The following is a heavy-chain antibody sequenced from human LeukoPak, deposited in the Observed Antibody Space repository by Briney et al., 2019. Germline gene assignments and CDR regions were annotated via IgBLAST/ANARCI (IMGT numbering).Heavy chain of an antibody. Sequence: PGGSLRLSCAVSGFTFSNAWMSWVRQAPGKGLEWVGRIKSKTDGGTTDYAAPVKGRFAISRDDSKNTLYLQMNSLKTEDTAVYYCTTDYESYSSGWYRCDYWGQGTLVTVSS. CDR2: IKSKTDGGTT. D-gene: IGHD6-19*01. CDR1: GFTFSNAW. J-gene: IGHJ4*02. CDR3: TTDYESYSSGWYRCDY. V-gene: IGHV3-15*01.